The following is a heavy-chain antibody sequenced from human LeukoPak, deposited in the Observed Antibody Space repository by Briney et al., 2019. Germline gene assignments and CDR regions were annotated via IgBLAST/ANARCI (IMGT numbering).Heavy chain of an antibody. V-gene: IGHV4-59*08. Sequence: SETLSLTCTVSGGSISSYYWSWIRQPPGKGLEWIGYIYYSGSTNYNPSLKSRVTISVDTSKNQFSLKLSFVTAADTAVYYCAKTMVRGVEYYYGMDVWGQGTTVTVSS. CDR3: AKTMVRGVEYYYGMDV. J-gene: IGHJ6*02. CDR1: GGSISSYY. CDR2: IYYSGST. D-gene: IGHD3-10*01.